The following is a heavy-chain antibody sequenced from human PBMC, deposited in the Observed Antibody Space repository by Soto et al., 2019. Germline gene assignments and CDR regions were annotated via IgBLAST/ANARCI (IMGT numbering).Heavy chain of an antibody. D-gene: IGHD4-17*01. Sequence: QVQLVESGGGVVQPGRSLRLSCAASGFTFSSYGMHWVRQAPGKGLEWVAVISYDGSNKYYADSVKGRFTISRDNSKNKLYLQMNSLRAEDTAVYYCAKDSIRLRFFDYWGQGTLVTVSS. CDR1: GFTFSSYG. CDR2: ISYDGSNK. CDR3: AKDSIRLRFFDY. J-gene: IGHJ4*02. V-gene: IGHV3-30*18.